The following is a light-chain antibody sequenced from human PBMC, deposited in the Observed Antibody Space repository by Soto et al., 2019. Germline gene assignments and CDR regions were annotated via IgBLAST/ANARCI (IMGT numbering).Light chain of an antibody. J-gene: IGKJ4*01. CDR2: DAS. V-gene: IGKV3-11*01. CDR1: QSVSSY. CDR3: QQRSHPLT. Sequence: EIVLTQSPATLSLSPGERATLSCRASQSVSSYLAWYQQKPGQAPRLLIYDASNRATGIPARFSGSGSGTDFTLTISSLEPADFAVYYCQQRSHPLTFGGGTKVEIK.